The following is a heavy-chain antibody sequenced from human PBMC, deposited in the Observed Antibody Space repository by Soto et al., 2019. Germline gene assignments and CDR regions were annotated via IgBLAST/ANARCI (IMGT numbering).Heavy chain of an antibody. D-gene: IGHD6-19*01. CDR3: ERDGDLQWLVPYYYGMDV. Sequence: QVQLVQSGAEVKKPGASVKVSCKASGYTFTSYGISWVRQAPGQGLEWMGWISAYNGNTNSAQKLQGRVTMTTDTSTSTAYMELRSLRSDDTAVYYCERDGDLQWLVPYYYGMDVWGQGTTVTVSS. CDR2: ISAYNGNT. V-gene: IGHV1-18*01. CDR1: GYTFTSYG. J-gene: IGHJ6*02.